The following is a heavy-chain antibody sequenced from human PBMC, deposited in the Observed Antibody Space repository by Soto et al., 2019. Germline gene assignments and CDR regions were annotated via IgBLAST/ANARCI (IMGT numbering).Heavy chain of an antibody. Sequence: SETLSLTCAVYGGSFSGYYWSWIRQPPGKGLEWIGEINHSGSTNYNPSLKSRVTISVDTSKNQFSLKLSSVTAADTAVYYCARAGLLVYAINWFDPWGQGTLVTVSS. J-gene: IGHJ5*02. CDR3: ARAGLLVYAINWFDP. CDR2: INHSGST. V-gene: IGHV4-34*01. D-gene: IGHD2-8*01. CDR1: GGSFSGYY.